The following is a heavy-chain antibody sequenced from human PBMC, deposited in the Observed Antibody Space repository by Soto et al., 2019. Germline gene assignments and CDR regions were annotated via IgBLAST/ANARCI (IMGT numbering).Heavy chain of an antibody. J-gene: IGHJ3*02. Sequence: EVQLVESGGGLVQPGRSLRLSCAASGFTFDDYAMHWDRQAPGKGLEWVSGISGNSGSIGYAGSVKGRFTISRDNAKNSLYMQMNSLRAEDTALYYCATDAWSSGPPKAFDIWGQGTMVTVSS. CDR2: ISGNSGSI. D-gene: IGHD6-19*01. V-gene: IGHV3-9*01. CDR1: GFTFDDYA. CDR3: ATDAWSSGPPKAFDI.